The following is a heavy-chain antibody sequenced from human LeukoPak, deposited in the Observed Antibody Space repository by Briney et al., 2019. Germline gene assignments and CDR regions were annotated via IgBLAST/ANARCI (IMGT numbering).Heavy chain of an antibody. Sequence: GGSQRLSCAASGFTFSSYEMNWVRQAPGKGLEWVSYISSSGSTIYYADSVKGRFTISRDNAKNSLYLQMNSLRAEDTAVYYCARGLHDYSNYVGAFDIWGQGTMVTVSS. V-gene: IGHV3-48*03. CDR1: GFTFSSYE. J-gene: IGHJ3*02. CDR3: ARGLHDYSNYVGAFDI. CDR2: ISSSGSTI. D-gene: IGHD4-11*01.